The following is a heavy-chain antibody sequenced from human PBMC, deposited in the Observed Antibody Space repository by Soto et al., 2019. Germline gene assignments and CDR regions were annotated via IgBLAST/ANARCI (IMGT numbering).Heavy chain of an antibody. CDR3: ARDLGGIVATYYYYGMDV. J-gene: IGHJ6*02. D-gene: IGHD1-26*01. CDR1: GYTFTSYY. CDR2: INPSGGST. V-gene: IGHV1-46*01. Sequence: ASVKVSCKASGYTFTSYYMHWVLQAPGQGLEWMGIINPSGGSTSYAQKFQGRVTMTRDTSTSTVYMELSSLRSEDTAVYYCARDLGGIVATYYYYGMDVWGQGTTVTVSS.